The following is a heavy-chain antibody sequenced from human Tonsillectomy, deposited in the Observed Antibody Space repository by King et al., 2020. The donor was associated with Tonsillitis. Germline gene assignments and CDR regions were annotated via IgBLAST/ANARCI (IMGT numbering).Heavy chain of an antibody. J-gene: IGHJ6*02. CDR3: ARTGEWDYYDSIGASYYYYGMDV. CDR2: MNPNSGNT. D-gene: IGHD3-22*01. CDR1: GYTFTSYD. V-gene: IGHV1-8*02. Sequence: VQLVQSGAEVKKPGASVKVSCKASGYTFTSYDINWVRQATGQGLEWMGWMNPNSGNTGYAQKFQGRVTMTRNTSISTAYLELSSLRPEDTAVYYCARTGEWDYYDSIGASYYYYGMDVWGQGTTVTVSS.